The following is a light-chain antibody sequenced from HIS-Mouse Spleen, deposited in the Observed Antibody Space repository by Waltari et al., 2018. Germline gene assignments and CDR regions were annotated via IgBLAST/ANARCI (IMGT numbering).Light chain of an antibody. Sequence: QSALTQPASVSGSPVQSITISCTGTSSDVGGYTYVSWYQQHPGKAPKLMIYDVSNRPSGVSNRFSGSKSGNTASLTISGLQAEDEADYYCSSYTSSSTRVFGGGTKLTVL. CDR3: SSYTSSSTRV. CDR2: DVS. V-gene: IGLV2-14*03. J-gene: IGLJ3*02. CDR1: SSDVGGYTY.